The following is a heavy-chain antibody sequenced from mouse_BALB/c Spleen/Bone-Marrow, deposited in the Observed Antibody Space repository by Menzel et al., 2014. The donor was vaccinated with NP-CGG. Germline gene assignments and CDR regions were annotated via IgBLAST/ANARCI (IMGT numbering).Heavy chain of an antibody. J-gene: IGHJ1*01. D-gene: IGHD1-1*01. CDR2: IDPANGNT. V-gene: IGHV14-3*02. Sequence: EVQRVESGAELVKPGASVKLSCTASGFNIKDTYMHWVKERPEQGLEWIGRIDPANGNTKYDPKFQGKATITADTSSNTAYLQPSSLTSEDTAVYYCVYGRDWYFDVWGAGTTVTVSS. CDR3: VYGRDWYFDV. CDR1: GFNIKDTY.